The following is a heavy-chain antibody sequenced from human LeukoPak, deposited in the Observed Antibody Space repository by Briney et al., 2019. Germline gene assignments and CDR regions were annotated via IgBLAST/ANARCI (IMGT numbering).Heavy chain of an antibody. J-gene: IGHJ3*02. D-gene: IGHD3-9*01. CDR2: VRGSGDTGYNT. V-gene: IGHV3-23*01. CDR3: AKDEGGPLRYFDWFIQHNDAFDI. Sequence: GGSLRLSCAASGFTLNTYAMNWVRQAPGKGLEWVSSVRGSGDTGYNTYYADSVKGRFTISRDNSKNTLYLQMNSLRAEDTAVYYCAKDEGGPLRYFDWFIQHNDAFDIWGQGTMVTVSS. CDR1: GFTLNTYA.